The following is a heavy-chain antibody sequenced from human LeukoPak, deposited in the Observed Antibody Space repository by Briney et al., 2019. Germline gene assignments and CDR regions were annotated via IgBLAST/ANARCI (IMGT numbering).Heavy chain of an antibody. CDR2: ISWNSGSI. Sequence: GRSLRLSCAASGFTFDDYAMHWVRQAPGKGLEWVSGISWNSGSIGYADSVEGRFTISRDNAKNSLYLQMNSLRAEDTALYYCAKHLPKFVYGGYYFDYWGQGTLVTVSS. CDR1: GFTFDDYA. J-gene: IGHJ4*02. V-gene: IGHV3-9*01. D-gene: IGHD3-22*01. CDR3: AKHLPKFVYGGYYFDY.